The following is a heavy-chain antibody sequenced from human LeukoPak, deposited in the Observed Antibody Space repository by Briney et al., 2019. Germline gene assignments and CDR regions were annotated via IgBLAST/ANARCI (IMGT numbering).Heavy chain of an antibody. CDR1: GYSFSTYW. Sequence: GESLKISCKGSGYSFSTYWIAWVRQMSGKGLEWMGIIHPGDSTTRYSPSFRGQVTISADKSISTAYLQWSSLKASDTAMYYCARYPPGGNGMDVWGLGTTVTVSS. J-gene: IGHJ6*02. CDR3: ARYPPGGNGMDV. D-gene: IGHD1-14*01. V-gene: IGHV5-51*01. CDR2: IHPGDSTT.